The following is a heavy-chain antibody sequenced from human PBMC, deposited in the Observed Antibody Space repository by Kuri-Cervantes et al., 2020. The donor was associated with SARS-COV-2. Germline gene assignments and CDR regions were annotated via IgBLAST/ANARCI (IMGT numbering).Heavy chain of an antibody. CDR2: INSDGSST. V-gene: IGHV3-74*01. D-gene: IGHD5-24*01. J-gene: IGHJ4*02. CDR3: ARARMAGPFDY. CDR1: GFTFSSYW. Sequence: GESLKISCAASGFTFSSYWMHWVRQAPGKGLVWVSRINSDGSSTSYADSVKGRFTISRDNAKNSLYLQMNSLRAEDTAVYYCARARMAGPFDYWGQGTLVTVSS.